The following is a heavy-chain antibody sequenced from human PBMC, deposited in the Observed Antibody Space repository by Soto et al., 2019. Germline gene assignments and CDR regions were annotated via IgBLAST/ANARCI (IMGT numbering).Heavy chain of an antibody. CDR3: AKVHPLAEYSSLSPNDLGYYYMDV. CDR2: ISGSGGST. D-gene: IGHD6-6*01. Sequence: EVQLLESGGGLVQPGGSLRLSCAASGFTFSSYAMSWVRQAPGKGLEWVSAISGSGGSTYYADSVKGRFTISRDNSKNTLYLQMNSLRAEDTAVYYCAKVHPLAEYSSLSPNDLGYYYMDVWGKGTTVTVSS. CDR1: GFTFSSYA. J-gene: IGHJ6*03. V-gene: IGHV3-23*01.